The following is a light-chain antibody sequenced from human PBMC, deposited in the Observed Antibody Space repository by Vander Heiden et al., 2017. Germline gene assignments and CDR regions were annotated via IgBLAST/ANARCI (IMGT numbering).Light chain of an antibody. Sequence: DIVMTQSPDSLDVSLGERATINCKSSQNILYSSNNKNYLAWYQQKPGQPPKLLIYWAFIRESGVPDRFSGSGSGTDFTLTISSLQAEDVAVYYCQQYDSIPSTFGQGTKVEIK. CDR1: QNILYSSNNKNY. V-gene: IGKV4-1*01. CDR2: WAF. CDR3: QQYDSIPST. J-gene: IGKJ1*01.